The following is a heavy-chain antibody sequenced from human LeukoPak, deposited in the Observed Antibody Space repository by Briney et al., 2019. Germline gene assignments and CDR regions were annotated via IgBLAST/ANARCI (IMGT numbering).Heavy chain of an antibody. J-gene: IGHJ4*02. CDR2: ISGSGGST. CDR3: AVRDGYNSRFDY. CDR1: GFTFSSYA. Sequence: GGSLRLSCAASGFTFSSYAMSWVRQAPGKGLEWVSAISGSGGSTYYADSVKGRFTISKDNSKNTLYLQMNSLRAEDTAVYYCAVRDGYNSRFDYWGQGTLVTVSS. D-gene: IGHD5-24*01. V-gene: IGHV3-23*01.